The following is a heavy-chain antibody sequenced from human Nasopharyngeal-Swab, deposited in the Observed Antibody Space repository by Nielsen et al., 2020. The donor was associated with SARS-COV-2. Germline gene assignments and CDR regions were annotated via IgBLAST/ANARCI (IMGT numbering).Heavy chain of an antibody. Sequence: WIRQPPGKGLEWIGTIYYSGSAYYNPSLKSRVAISVDTSKNQIFLNLSSVTAADSAVYYCARNPRSVQYTSTWYGEFDYWGQGTLATVS. J-gene: IGHJ4*02. CDR2: IYYSGSA. CDR3: ARNPRSVQYTSTWYGEFDY. D-gene: IGHD6-13*01. V-gene: IGHV4-39*01.